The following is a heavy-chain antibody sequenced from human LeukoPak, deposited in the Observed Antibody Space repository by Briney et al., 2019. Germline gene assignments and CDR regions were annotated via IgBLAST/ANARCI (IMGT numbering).Heavy chain of an antibody. CDR2: IYSGGRT. D-gene: IGHD1-26*01. J-gene: IGHJ1*01. V-gene: IGHV3-53*01. CDR3: AMGATGEYLQY. CDR1: GFTVINNY. Sequence: PGGSLRLSCAASGFTVINNYMTWVRQAPGKGLEWVSVIYSGGRTYYADSVKGRFTTSRDSSKNTLYLQMDSLRTEDTAVYYCAMGATGEYLQYWGQGTLVTVSS.